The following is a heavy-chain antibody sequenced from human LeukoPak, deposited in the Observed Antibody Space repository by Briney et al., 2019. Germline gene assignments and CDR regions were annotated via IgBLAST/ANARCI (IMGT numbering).Heavy chain of an antibody. J-gene: IGHJ6*02. D-gene: IGHD3-10*01. Sequence: SETLSLTCTVSGGSISSYYWSWIRQPAGKGLEWIGRIYTSGSTNYNPSLKSRVTMSVDTSKNQFSLKLSSVTAADTAVYYCARDRGVILRSYYYYYGMDVRGQGTTVTVSS. CDR2: IYTSGST. CDR1: GGSISSYY. V-gene: IGHV4-4*07. CDR3: ARDRGVILRSYYYYYGMDV.